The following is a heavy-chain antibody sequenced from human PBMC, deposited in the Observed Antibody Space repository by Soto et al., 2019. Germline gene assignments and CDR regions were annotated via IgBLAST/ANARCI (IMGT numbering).Heavy chain of an antibody. CDR2: ISWNSGSI. D-gene: IGHD2-15*01. J-gene: IGHJ3*02. V-gene: IGHV3-9*01. CDR3: ANDSSAEDIVVVVAARAFDI. Sequence: SLRLSCAASGFTFDDYAMHWVRQAPGKGLEWVSGISWNSGSIGYADSVKGRFTISRDNAKNSLYLQMNSLRAEDTALYYCANDSSAEDIVVVVAARAFDIWGQGTMVTVSS. CDR1: GFTFDDYA.